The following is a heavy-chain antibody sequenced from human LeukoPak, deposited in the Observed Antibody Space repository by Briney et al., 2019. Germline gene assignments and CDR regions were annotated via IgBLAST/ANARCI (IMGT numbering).Heavy chain of an antibody. Sequence: GGSLRLSCAASRFTFSTYWMSWVRQAPGKGLEWVGRIKSKTDGGTTDYAAPVKGRFTISRDDSKNTLYLQMNSLKTEDTAVYYCTTDQLLVPDYWGQGTLVTVSS. D-gene: IGHD2-2*01. CDR2: IKSKTDGGTT. CDR3: TTDQLLVPDY. J-gene: IGHJ4*02. CDR1: RFTFSTYW. V-gene: IGHV3-15*01.